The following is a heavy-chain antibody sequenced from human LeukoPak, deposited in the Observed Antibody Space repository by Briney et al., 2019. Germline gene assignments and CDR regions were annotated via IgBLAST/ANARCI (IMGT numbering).Heavy chain of an antibody. J-gene: IGHJ4*02. V-gene: IGHV2-5*02. CDR2: IYWDDDK. Sequence: SGPTLVNPTQTLTLTCTFSGFSIRSSGVGVGWIRQPPGKALEWLLVIYWDDDKRYSPSLESRLTVTKDTSKNQVVLTMTNMDPVDTATYYCAHRRGSQYGNNWNSGFFDYWGQGAPVTVSS. D-gene: IGHD1-1*01. CDR3: AHRRGSQYGNNWNSGFFDY. CDR1: GFSIRSSGVG.